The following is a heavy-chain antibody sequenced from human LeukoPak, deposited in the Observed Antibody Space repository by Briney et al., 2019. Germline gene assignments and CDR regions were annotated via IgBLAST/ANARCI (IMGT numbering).Heavy chain of an antibody. V-gene: IGHV3-7*03. CDR3: ARSSYSSSSSV. CDR2: INSDGSEG. J-gene: IGHJ3*01. CDR1: GCTFSGFW. Sequence: GGSLRLSCAVSGCTFSGFWMSWSRQAPGKGLEWVASINSDGSEGYYADVVKGRFTISRDNAKNSLYLQINSLRAEDTAVYYCARSSYSSSSSVWGQGTMVTVSS. D-gene: IGHD6-6*01.